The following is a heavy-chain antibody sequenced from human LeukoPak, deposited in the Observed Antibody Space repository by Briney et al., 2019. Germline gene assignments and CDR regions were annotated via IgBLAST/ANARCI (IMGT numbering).Heavy chain of an antibody. D-gene: IGHD3-9*01. V-gene: IGHV4-59*01. CDR2: IYYSGST. CDR3: ARDLRDAFDI. Sequence: SETLSLTCTVSGGSISSYYWSWIRQPPGKGLEWIGYIYYSGSTNYNPSLKSRVTISVDTSKNQFSLKLSSVTAADTAVYYCARDLRDAFDIWGQGTMVTVSS. J-gene: IGHJ3*02. CDR1: GGSISSYY.